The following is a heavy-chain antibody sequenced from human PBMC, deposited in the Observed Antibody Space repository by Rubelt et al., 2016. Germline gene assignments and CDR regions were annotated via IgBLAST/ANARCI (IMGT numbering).Heavy chain of an antibody. V-gene: IGHV3-30*07. D-gene: IGHD3-3*01. Sequence: GGFTISRDNSKNTLYLQMNSLRAEDTAVYYCARDRANYDFWSGYYIFDYWGQGTLVTVSS. CDR3: ARDRANYDFWSGYYIFDY. J-gene: IGHJ4*02.